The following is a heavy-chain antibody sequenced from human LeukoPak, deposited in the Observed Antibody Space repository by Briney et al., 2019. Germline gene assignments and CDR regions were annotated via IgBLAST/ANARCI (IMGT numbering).Heavy chain of an antibody. Sequence: GGSLRLSCAASGFTFSSYGMHWVRQAPGKGLDWVAFIRYDGSNKYYADSVKGRFTISRDNSKNTLYLQMNSLRAEDTAVYYCAKDSGANIAVAGTDFDYWGQGTLVTVSS. J-gene: IGHJ4*02. CDR3: AKDSGANIAVAGTDFDY. V-gene: IGHV3-30*02. CDR2: IRYDGSNK. D-gene: IGHD6-19*01. CDR1: GFTFSSYG.